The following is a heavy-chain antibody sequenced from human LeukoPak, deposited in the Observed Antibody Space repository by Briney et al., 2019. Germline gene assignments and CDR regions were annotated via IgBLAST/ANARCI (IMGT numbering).Heavy chain of an antibody. CDR1: GFTFSSYW. CDR2: INKDGGEK. D-gene: IGHD5-12*01. CDR3: AKGLVDIVATILDY. Sequence: GGSLRLSCAASGFTFSSYWMSWVRQAPGKGLEWVANINKDGGEKYYVDSVKGRFTISRDNAKNSLYLQMNSLRAEDTALYYCAKGLVDIVATILDYWGQGTLVTVSS. J-gene: IGHJ4*02. V-gene: IGHV3-7*03.